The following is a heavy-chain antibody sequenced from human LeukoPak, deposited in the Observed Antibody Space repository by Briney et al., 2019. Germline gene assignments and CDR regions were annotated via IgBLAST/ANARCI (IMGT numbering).Heavy chain of an antibody. J-gene: IGHJ4*02. V-gene: IGHV4-59*01. CDR1: GGSISGFY. CDR3: ARGNYDILTGYYNFYFDY. Sequence: PSETLSLTCTVSGGSISGFYWSWIRQPPGKGLEWIGFISYSGSTNYNPSLKSRVTISVDTSKNQFSLKLSSVTAADTAVYYCARGNYDILTGYYNFYFDYWGQGTLVTVSS. CDR2: ISYSGST. D-gene: IGHD3-9*01.